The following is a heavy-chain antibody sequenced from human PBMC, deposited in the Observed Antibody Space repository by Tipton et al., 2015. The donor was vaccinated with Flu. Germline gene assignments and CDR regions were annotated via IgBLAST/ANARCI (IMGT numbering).Heavy chain of an antibody. CDR3: ARGSGFANAYLDF. CDR2: IYHSGST. Sequence: TLSLTCAVSDYSISSGYYWGWIRQPPGKGLEWIGTIYHSGSTYYNPSLKSRVIISVDTSKNQFSLKLYSVTAADTAVYYCARGSGFANAYLDFWGQGTLVTVSS. J-gene: IGHJ4*02. D-gene: IGHD6-19*01. V-gene: IGHV4-38-2*01. CDR1: DYSISSGYY.